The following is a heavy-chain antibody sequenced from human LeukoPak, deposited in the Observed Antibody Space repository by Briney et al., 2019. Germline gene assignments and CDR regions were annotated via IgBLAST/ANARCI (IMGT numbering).Heavy chain of an antibody. CDR1: GFTFSSYS. D-gene: IGHD5-24*01. V-gene: IGHV3-7*01. CDR2: IIQDGSEK. J-gene: IGHJ3*02. CDR3: ARDRWLQRDDAFDI. Sequence: GGSLRLSCAASGFTFSSYSMNWVRQAPGKGLEWVANIIQDGSEKYYVDSVKGRFTISRDNAKKSLFLQMNSLRAEDTAVYYCARDRWLQRDDAFDIWGQGTMATVSS.